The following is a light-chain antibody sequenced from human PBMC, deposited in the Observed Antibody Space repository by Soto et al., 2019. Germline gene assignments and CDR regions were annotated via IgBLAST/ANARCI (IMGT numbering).Light chain of an antibody. CDR3: QQYRNWPLT. CDR2: GAS. CDR1: QSVGNN. Sequence: EIVMTQSPATLSVSPGERATLSCRASQSVGNNLAWYRQKSGQAPRLLIYGASTRATGIPARFSGSGSGTEFTLTIXXXXSXDFAVYLCQQYRNWPLTFGGGTKVEIK. J-gene: IGKJ4*01. V-gene: IGKV3-15*01.